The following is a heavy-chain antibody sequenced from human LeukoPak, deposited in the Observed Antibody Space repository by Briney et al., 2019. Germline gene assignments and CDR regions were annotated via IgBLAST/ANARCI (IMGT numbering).Heavy chain of an antibody. Sequence: PGGSLGLSCAASGFTFSTNYMSWVRQAPGKGLEWVSVIYSGGSPYYADSVKGRFTISRDNSKNTLYLQMNSLRAEDTAVYYCARDLNYYDSSGYGHWGQGTLVTVSS. CDR2: IYSGGSP. CDR3: ARDLNYYDSSGYGH. J-gene: IGHJ4*02. D-gene: IGHD3-22*01. V-gene: IGHV3-53*01. CDR1: GFTFSTNY.